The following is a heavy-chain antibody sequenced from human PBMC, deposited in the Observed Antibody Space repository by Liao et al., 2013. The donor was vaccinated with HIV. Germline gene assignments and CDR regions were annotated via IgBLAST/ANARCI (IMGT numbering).Heavy chain of an antibody. J-gene: IGHJ3*02. CDR1: GGSISSYY. V-gene: IGHV4-59*08. CDR2: YYYSGST. D-gene: IGHD3-22*01. Sequence: QVQLQESGPGLVKPSETLSLTCTVSGGSISSYYWSWIRQPAGKGLEWVGSYYYSGSTNYKPSLGSRVTISVDTSKNQFSLKLRSVTAADTAVYYCAAYYYDSSGYDDAFDIWGQGTMVTVSS. CDR3: AAYYYDSSGYDDAFDI.